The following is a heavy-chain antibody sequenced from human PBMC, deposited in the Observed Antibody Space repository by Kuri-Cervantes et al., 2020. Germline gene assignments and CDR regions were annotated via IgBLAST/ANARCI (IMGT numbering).Heavy chain of an antibody. CDR2: ISAYNGNT. D-gene: IGHD6-13*01. Sequence: ASVKVSCKASGYTFTSYGISWVRQAPGQGLEWMGWISAYNGNTNYAQKLQGRVTMTRDTSISTAYMELSRLRSDDTAVYYCARGGAAAGTGPYYYYYGMDVWGQGTTVTVSS. J-gene: IGHJ6*02. CDR1: GYTFTSYG. CDR3: ARGGAAAGTGPYYYYYGMDV. V-gene: IGHV1-18*01.